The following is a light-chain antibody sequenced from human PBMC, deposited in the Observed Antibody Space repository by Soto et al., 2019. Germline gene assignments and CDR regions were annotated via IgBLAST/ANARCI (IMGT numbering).Light chain of an antibody. CDR2: GNS. CDR3: QSYDSSLSGVYVV. V-gene: IGLV1-40*01. CDR1: SSNIGAGYD. J-gene: IGLJ2*01. Sequence: QPVLTQPPSVSGAPGQRVTISCTGSSSNIGAGYDVHWYQQLPGTAPKLLIYGNSDRPSGVPDRFSGSKSGTSASLAITGLQAEDEADYYCQSYDSSLSGVYVVFGGGTKLTVL.